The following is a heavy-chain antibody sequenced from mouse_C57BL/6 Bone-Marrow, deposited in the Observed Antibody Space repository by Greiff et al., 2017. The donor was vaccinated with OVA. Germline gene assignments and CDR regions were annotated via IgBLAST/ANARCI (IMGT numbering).Heavy chain of an antibody. Sequence: EVQLVESGGGLVKPGGSLKLSCAASGFTFSSYAMSWVHQTPEKRLEWVATISDGGSYTYYPENVKGRFTISRDNAKHNLYLQMSHLTSEDTAMYYCARDHYGLFDYWGQGTTLTVSS. J-gene: IGHJ2*01. CDR3: ARDHYGLFDY. V-gene: IGHV5-4*01. CDR2: ISDGGSYT. CDR1: GFTFSSYA. D-gene: IGHD1-2*01.